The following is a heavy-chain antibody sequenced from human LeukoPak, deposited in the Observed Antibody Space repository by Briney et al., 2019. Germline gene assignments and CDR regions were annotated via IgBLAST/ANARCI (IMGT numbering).Heavy chain of an antibody. V-gene: IGHV4-34*01. J-gene: IGHJ3*02. CDR2: INHSRST. CDR1: GGSFSGYY. Sequence: SETLSLTCAVYGGSFSGYYWSWIRQPPGKGLEWIGEINHSRSTNYNPSLKNRVTISVDTSKNQFSLKLSSVTAADTAVYYCARGREHCSSTSCYATAFDIWGQGTMVTVSS. CDR3: ARGREHCSSTSCYATAFDI. D-gene: IGHD2-2*01.